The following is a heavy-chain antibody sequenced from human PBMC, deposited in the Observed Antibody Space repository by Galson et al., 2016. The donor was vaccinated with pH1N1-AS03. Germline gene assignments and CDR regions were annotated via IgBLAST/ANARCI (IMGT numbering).Heavy chain of an antibody. D-gene: IGHD3-22*01. CDR1: GFNVSNYW. CDR2: LNTDVSST. Sequence: SLRLSCAASGFNVSNYWMNWVRQALGKGLVWVSLLNTDVSSTTYADSVKGRFTISRDNAKNTLYLQMNSLRAEETAVYFCARVTDFYGSGGYSKLHAFDIWGQGTMVSVSS. V-gene: IGHV3-74*01. CDR3: ARVTDFYGSGGYSKLHAFDI. J-gene: IGHJ3*02.